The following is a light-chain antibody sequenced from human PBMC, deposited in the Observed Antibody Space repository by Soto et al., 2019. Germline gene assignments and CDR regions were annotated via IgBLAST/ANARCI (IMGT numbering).Light chain of an antibody. V-gene: IGKV3-15*01. Sequence: EIVLTQSPATLSVSPGDRVTLSCRASQSVDINLAWYQQRSGQAPRLLIYGASTRATDMPGRFSGSGSGTEFTLTIDSLQSEDFALYYCQQYDDWPLNFGEGTKVDIK. CDR2: GAS. CDR3: QQYDDWPLN. CDR1: QSVDIN. J-gene: IGKJ4*01.